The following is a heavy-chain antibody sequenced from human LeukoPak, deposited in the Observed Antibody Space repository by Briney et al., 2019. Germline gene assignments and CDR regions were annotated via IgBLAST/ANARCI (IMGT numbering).Heavy chain of an antibody. CDR2: ISAYNGNT. CDR3: ARVFSPYGSGSYSA. V-gene: IGHV1-18*04. CDR1: GYTFTSYG. D-gene: IGHD3-10*01. J-gene: IGHJ5*02. Sequence: ASVKVSCKASGYTFTSYGISWVRQAPGQGLEWMGWISAYNGNTNYAQKLQGRVTMTTDTYTSTAYMELRSLRSDDTDVYYCARVFSPYGSGSYSAWGQGTLVTVSS.